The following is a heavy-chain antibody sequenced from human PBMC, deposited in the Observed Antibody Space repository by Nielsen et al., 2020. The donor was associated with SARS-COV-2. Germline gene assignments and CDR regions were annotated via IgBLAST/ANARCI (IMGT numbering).Heavy chain of an antibody. D-gene: IGHD2-21*01. CDR3: ARVWDY. J-gene: IGHJ4*02. CDR2: IKQDGSEK. V-gene: IGHV3-7*01. CDR1: GFTFSSYW. Sequence: GESLQISCAASGFTFSSYWMSWVRQAPGKGLEWVANIKQDGSEKYYVDSVKGRFTISRDTAKNTLSLQMNSLRAEDTAVYYCARVWDYWGQGTLVTVSS.